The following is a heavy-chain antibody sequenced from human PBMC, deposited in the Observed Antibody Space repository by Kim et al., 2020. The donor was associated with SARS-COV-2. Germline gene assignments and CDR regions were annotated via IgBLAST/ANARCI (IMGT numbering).Heavy chain of an antibody. CDR2: ISYDGSNK. V-gene: IGHV3-30-3*01. CDR3: ARELWGIVATLLDYYYYGMDV. Sequence: GGSLRLSCAASGFTFSSYAMHWVRQAPGKGLEWVAVISYDGSNKYYADSVKGRFTISRDNSKNTLYLQMNSLRAEDTAVYYCARELWGIVATLLDYYYYGMDVWGQGTTVTVSS. D-gene: IGHD5-12*01. J-gene: IGHJ6*02. CDR1: GFTFSSYA.